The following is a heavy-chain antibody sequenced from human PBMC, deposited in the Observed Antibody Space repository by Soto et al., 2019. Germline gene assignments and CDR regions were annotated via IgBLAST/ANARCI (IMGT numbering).Heavy chain of an antibody. Sequence: ASVKVSCKASGYTFTGYYMHWVRQAPGQGLEWMGCINPNSGGTNYAQKFQGWVTMTRDTSISTAYMELSRLRSDDTAVYYCAREVDYCSSTSCYNTEYYYYGMDVCGQGTTVTVSS. D-gene: IGHD2-2*02. V-gene: IGHV1-2*04. CDR2: INPNSGGT. CDR3: AREVDYCSSTSCYNTEYYYYGMDV. CDR1: GYTFTGYY. J-gene: IGHJ6*02.